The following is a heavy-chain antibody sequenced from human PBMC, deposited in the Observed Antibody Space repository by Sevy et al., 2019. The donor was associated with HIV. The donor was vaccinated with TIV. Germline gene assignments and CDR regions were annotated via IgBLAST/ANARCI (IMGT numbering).Heavy chain of an antibody. V-gene: IGHV5-51*01. Sequence: GESLKISCKGSGYSFITYWIGWVRQMPGKGLEWMGHIFPADSNTRYSPSFQGQVTISADKSISTAYLQWSSLKASDTAMYYCARLDYGDSDAFDIWGQGTMVTVSS. D-gene: IGHD4-17*01. CDR1: GYSFITYW. J-gene: IGHJ3*02. CDR2: IFPADSNT. CDR3: ARLDYGDSDAFDI.